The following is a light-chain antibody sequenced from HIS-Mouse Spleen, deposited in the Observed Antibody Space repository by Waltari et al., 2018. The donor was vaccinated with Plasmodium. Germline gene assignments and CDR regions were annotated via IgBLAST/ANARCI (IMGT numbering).Light chain of an antibody. Sequence: SYELTQPSSVSVSPGQTARITCSGDVLAKKYARWFQQKPGQAPVRVIYKDSERPSGIPERFSGSSSGTTVTLTISGAQVEDEAYYYCYSAADNNLVFGGGTKLTVL. CDR2: KDS. CDR1: VLAKKY. V-gene: IGLV3-27*01. CDR3: YSAADNNLV. J-gene: IGLJ3*02.